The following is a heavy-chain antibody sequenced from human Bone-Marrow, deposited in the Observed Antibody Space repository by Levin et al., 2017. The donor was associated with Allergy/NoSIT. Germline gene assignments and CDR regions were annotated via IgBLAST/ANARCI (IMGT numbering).Heavy chain of an antibody. CDR3: ASDSKRSSPDY. V-gene: IGHV3-30-3*01. D-gene: IGHD6-13*01. Sequence: PGGSLRLSCAASGFTFSSYAMHWVRQAPGKGLEWVAVISYDGSNKYYADSVKGRFTISRDNSKNTLYLQMNSLRAEDTAVYYCASDSKRSSPDYWGQGTLVTVSS. CDR1: GFTFSSYA. CDR2: ISYDGSNK. J-gene: IGHJ4*02.